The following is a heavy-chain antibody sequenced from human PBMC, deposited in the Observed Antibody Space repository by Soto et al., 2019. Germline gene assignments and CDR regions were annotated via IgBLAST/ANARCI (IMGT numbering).Heavy chain of an antibody. D-gene: IGHD2-15*01. Sequence: GGSLRLSCAASGFTFSYNYMSWIRQAPGKGLEWVSYITGSGKTIYYADSVKGRFTISRDNAKNSLYLQMSSLRADDTAVYYCARAKDLGNWFDRWGQGTLVTVSS. CDR3: ARAKDLGNWFDR. CDR1: GFTFSYNY. CDR2: ITGSGKTI. J-gene: IGHJ5*02. V-gene: IGHV3-11*01.